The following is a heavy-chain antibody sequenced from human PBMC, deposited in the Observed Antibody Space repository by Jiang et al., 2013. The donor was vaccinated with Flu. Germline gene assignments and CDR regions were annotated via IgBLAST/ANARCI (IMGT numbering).Heavy chain of an antibody. D-gene: IGHD6-13*01. Sequence: QLVESGGGVVQPGRSLRLSCAASGFTFSSYAMHWVRQAPGKGLEWVAVISYDGSNKYYADSVKGRFTISRDNSKNTLYLQMNSLRAEDTAVYYCAREVPSGSWYKYYYYGMDVWGQGTTVTVSS. J-gene: IGHJ6*02. CDR2: ISYDGSNK. CDR1: GFTFSSYA. V-gene: IGHV3-30-3*01. CDR3: AREVPSGSWYKYYYYGMDV.